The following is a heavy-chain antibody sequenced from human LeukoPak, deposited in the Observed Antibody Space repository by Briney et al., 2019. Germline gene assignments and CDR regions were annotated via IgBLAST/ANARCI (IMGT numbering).Heavy chain of an antibody. J-gene: IGHJ2*01. CDR3: ASHRTGDYFYYFDL. V-gene: IGHV1-69*04. D-gene: IGHD7-27*01. CDR2: IIPILGIA. CDR1: GGTFSSYA. Sequence: SVKVSCKASGGTFSSYAISWVRQAPGQGLEWMGRIIPILGIADYAQKFQGRVTITADKSTSTAYMELSSLRSEDTAVYYCASHRTGDYFYYFDLWGRGTLVTVSP.